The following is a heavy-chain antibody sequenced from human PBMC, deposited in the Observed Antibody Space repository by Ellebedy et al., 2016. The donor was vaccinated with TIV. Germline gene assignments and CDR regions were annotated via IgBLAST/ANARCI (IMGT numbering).Heavy chain of an antibody. Sequence: PGGSLRLSCAASGFTFSNYAMSCVRQAPGRGLEWVSGISGSTGRTYSADSVKGRFTISRDNSKNILYLQMNGLRAEDTAVYYCARYSSGWVPSFDYWGQGSLITVSS. V-gene: IGHV3-23*01. D-gene: IGHD6-19*01. CDR2: ISGSTGRT. CDR3: ARYSSGWVPSFDY. CDR1: GFTFSNYA. J-gene: IGHJ4*02.